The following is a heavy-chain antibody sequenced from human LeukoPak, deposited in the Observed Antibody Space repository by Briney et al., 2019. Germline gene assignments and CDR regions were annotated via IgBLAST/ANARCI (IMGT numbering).Heavy chain of an antibody. V-gene: IGHV1-18*01. Sequence: ASVTVSCKASGYTFTSYGISWVRQAPGQGPEWMGWSSDYNRNLNYAQTLQVRVTMTKDTLTSTAYMELRSLRSDYTAVYYCARADYYGSSMDVWGQGTTVTVSS. CDR2: SSDYNRNL. J-gene: IGHJ6*02. CDR3: ARADYYGSSMDV. CDR1: GYTFTSYG. D-gene: IGHD3-10*01.